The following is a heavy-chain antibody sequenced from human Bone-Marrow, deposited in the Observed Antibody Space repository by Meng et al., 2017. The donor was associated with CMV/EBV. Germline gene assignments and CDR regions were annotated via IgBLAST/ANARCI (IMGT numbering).Heavy chain of an antibody. Sequence: CAASGFTFSSYSMNWVRQAPGKGLEWVAVISYDGSNKYYADSVKGRFTISRDNSKNTLYLQMNSLRAEDTAVHYCARIRSHYGSGYYSHDVFDIWGHGTMVTV. CDR2: ISYDGSNK. D-gene: IGHD3-10*01. J-gene: IGHJ3*02. CDR3: ARIRSHYGSGYYSHDVFDI. V-gene: IGHV3-30*03. CDR1: GFTFSSYS.